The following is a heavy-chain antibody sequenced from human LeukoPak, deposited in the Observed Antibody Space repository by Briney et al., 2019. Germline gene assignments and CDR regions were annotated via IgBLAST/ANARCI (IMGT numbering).Heavy chain of an antibody. CDR3: ARGRGMVTGTPPLDY. J-gene: IGHJ4*02. D-gene: IGHD2-21*02. CDR1: GGSISSYY. V-gene: IGHV4-4*07. Sequence: PSETLSLTCTVSGGSISSYYWSWIRQPAGKGLEWIGRIHTSGSTIHNPSLKSRVTMSVDTSRNQFSLKLSSVTAADAAVYYCARGRGMVTGTPPLDYWGQGTLVTVSS. CDR2: IHTSGST.